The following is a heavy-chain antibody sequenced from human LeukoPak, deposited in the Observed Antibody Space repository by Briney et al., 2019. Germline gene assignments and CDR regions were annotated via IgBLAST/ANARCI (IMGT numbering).Heavy chain of an antibody. CDR2: IYYSGST. J-gene: IGHJ6*04. Sequence: SETLSLTCTVSGGSISSGGYYWSWIRQHPGKGLEWIGYIYYSGSTYYNPSLKSRVTISVDTSKNQFSLKLSSVTAADTAVYYCARGGAYSSGWYVEGYYYYGVDVWGKGTTVTVSS. D-gene: IGHD6-19*01. CDR3: ARGGAYSSGWYVEGYYYYGVDV. CDR1: GGSISSGGYY. V-gene: IGHV4-31*03.